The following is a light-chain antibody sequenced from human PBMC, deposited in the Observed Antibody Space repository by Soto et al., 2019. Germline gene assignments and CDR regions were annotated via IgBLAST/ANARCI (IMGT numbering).Light chain of an antibody. CDR2: GAS. CDR3: QQYGSTPKT. Sequence: EIGLTQSPGTLSLSPGERATLSCRASQSVRSSYLAWFQQKPGQAPRLLIYGASSRATGIPDRFSGSESGTDFTLTISRLEPEDFAVYYCQQYGSTPKTFGQGTKLEIK. J-gene: IGKJ2*01. CDR1: QSVRSSY. V-gene: IGKV3-20*01.